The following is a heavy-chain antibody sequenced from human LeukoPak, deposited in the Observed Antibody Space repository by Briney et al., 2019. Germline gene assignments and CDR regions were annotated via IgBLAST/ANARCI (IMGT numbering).Heavy chain of an antibody. D-gene: IGHD6-13*01. CDR2: INHSGST. CDR1: GGSFSGHY. V-gene: IGHV4-34*01. J-gene: IGHJ6*03. Sequence: PSETLSLTCAVYGGSFSGHYWSWIRQPPGKGLEWIGEINHSGSTNYNPSLKSRVTISVDTSKNQFSLKLSSVTAADTAVYYCARNGIAAADPENYYYYYMDVWGKGTTVTVSS. CDR3: ARNGIAAADPENYYYYYMDV.